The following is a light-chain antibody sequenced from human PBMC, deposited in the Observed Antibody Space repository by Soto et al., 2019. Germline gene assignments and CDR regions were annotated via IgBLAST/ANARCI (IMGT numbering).Light chain of an antibody. CDR3: MQGLQSTIT. Sequence: EIVMAQCPFSLAVTPGESASISCRSSPSLLHRNGKNYLDWYLQKPGQSPQLLIYLGSSRASGVPDRVSGSGSGTDFTLKIGRVEAEDVGIYYCMQGLQSTITFGQGTRLEIK. J-gene: IGKJ5*01. CDR1: PSLLHRNGKNY. V-gene: IGKV2-28*01. CDR2: LGS.